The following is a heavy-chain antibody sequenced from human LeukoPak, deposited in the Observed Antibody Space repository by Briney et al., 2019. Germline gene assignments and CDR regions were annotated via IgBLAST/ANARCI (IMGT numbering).Heavy chain of an antibody. CDR3: ARDPNGDNDAFDI. Sequence: GGSLRLSCAASGFTFSSYAMSWVRQAPGKGLEWVSGISGSGDNTYYADSVKGRFTISRDNAKNSLYLQMHSLRDEDTAVYYCARDPNGDNDAFDIWGQGKMVTVSS. V-gene: IGHV3-23*01. J-gene: IGHJ3*02. D-gene: IGHD4-17*01. CDR2: ISGSGDNT. CDR1: GFTFSSYA.